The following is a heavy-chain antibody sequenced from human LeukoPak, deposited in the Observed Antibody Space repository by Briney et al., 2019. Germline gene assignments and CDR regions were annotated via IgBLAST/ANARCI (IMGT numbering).Heavy chain of an antibody. CDR1: GFTFNGYA. CDR2: ITDCWSNT. D-gene: IGHD3-10*01. J-gene: IGHJ4*02. CDR3: AKHLGSHNFDY. V-gene: IGHV3-23*01. Sequence: PGGSLRLFCAASGFTFNGYAISWVPQAPGKALEWVSSITDCWSNTYYANSVKSRLTVYKDISKNTLYLQVNNLRAEDRAVYYCAKHLGSHNFDYWGQGTLVTVSS.